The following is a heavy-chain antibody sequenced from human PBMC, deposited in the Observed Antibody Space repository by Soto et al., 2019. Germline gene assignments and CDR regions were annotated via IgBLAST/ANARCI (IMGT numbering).Heavy chain of an antibody. V-gene: IGHV3-15*07. CDR1: GFTFSNAW. Sequence: PGGSLSLSCAASGFTFSNAWMNWVRQAPGKGLEWVGRIKSKTDGGTTDYAAPVKGRFTISRDDSKNTLYLQMNSLKTEDTAVYYCTTDTEVIDSETYYYGMDVWGQGTTVTVSS. CDR2: IKSKTDGGTT. D-gene: IGHD2-21*01. J-gene: IGHJ6*02. CDR3: TTDTEVIDSETYYYGMDV.